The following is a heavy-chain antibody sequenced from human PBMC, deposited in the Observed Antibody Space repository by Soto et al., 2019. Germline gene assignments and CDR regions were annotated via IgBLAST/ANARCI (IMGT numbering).Heavy chain of an antibody. CDR3: VRDHRWAFDI. CDR2: ISVGGGSI. Sequence: EVQLVESGGGLVQPGGSLRVSCIDSGFTFRDYAFNWVRQAPGKGLEWVSYISVGGGSIFNADSVKGRFTISRDDARNSMYLHMNTLRHEDTAVYHCVRDHRWAFDIWGQGTVVTVSS. CDR1: GFTFRDYA. J-gene: IGHJ3*02. V-gene: IGHV3-48*02. D-gene: IGHD2-15*01.